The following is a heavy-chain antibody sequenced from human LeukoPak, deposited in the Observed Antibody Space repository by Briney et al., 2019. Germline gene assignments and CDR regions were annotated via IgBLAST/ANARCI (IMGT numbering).Heavy chain of an antibody. CDR2: MNPNSGNT. CDR3: ARGGYYYYMDV. Sequence: ASVKVSCKASGGTFSSYAISWVRQATGQGLEWMGWMNPNSGNTGYAQKFQGRVTMTRNTSISTAYMELSSLRSEDTAVYYCARGGYYYYMDVWGKGTTVTISS. CDR1: GGTFSSYA. J-gene: IGHJ6*03. V-gene: IGHV1-8*02. D-gene: IGHD3-22*01.